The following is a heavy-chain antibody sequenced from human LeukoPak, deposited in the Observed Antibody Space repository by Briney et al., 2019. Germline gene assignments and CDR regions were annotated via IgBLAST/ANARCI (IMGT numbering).Heavy chain of an antibody. J-gene: IGHJ4*02. CDR2: FDPEDGET. V-gene: IGHV1-24*01. CDR3: ATAQILEWFVFDY. Sequence: GASVKVSCKVSGYTLTELSMHWERQAPGKGLERMGGFDPEDGETIYAQKFQGRVTMTEDTSTDTAYMELSSLRSEDTAVYYCATAQILEWFVFDYWGQGTLVTVSS. D-gene: IGHD3-3*01. CDR1: GYTLTELS.